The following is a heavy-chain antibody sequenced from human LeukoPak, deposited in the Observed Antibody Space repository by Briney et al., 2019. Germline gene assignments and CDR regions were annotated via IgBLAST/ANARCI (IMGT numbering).Heavy chain of an antibody. CDR3: ARALNRYTEFYFDY. V-gene: IGHV3-33*01. Sequence: GGSLRLSCTTSGFTFSSHAMHWVRQAPGKGLEWVAVIWYDGSNKYYADSVKGRFTISRDNSKNTLYLQMNSLRAEDTAVYYCARALNRYTEFYFDYWGQGTLVTVSS. CDR1: GFTFSSHA. J-gene: IGHJ4*02. CDR2: IWYDGSNK. D-gene: IGHD3-16*02.